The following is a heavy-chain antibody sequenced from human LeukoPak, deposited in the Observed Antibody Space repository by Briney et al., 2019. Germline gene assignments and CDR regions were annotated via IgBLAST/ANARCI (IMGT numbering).Heavy chain of an antibody. J-gene: IGHJ3*02. D-gene: IGHD3-22*01. CDR1: GFTFSSYW. Sequence: GGSLRLSCAASGFTFSSYWMSWVRQAPGKGLEWVANIKQDGSEKYYVDSVKGRFTISRDNAKNSLYLQMNSLRAEDTAVYYCASVGGYYYDSSGYYWGAFDIWGQGTMVTVSS. CDR2: IKQDGSEK. V-gene: IGHV3-7*01. CDR3: ASVGGYYYDSSGYYWGAFDI.